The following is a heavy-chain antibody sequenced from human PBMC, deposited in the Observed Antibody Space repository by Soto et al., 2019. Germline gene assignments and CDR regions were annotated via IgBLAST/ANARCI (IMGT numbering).Heavy chain of an antibody. J-gene: IGHJ5*02. D-gene: IGHD2-15*01. CDR1: GFTFSNYA. V-gene: IGHV3-23*01. Sequence: GGSLRLSCAASGFTFSNYAMIWVRQAPGKGLEWVSAICDGSDNKYFADSVKGRFTISRDNSKNTLYLQMNSLRAEDTAVYYCARDHKSNVVVVAATCWFDPWGQGTLVTVSS. CDR2: ICDGSDNK. CDR3: ARDHKSNVVVVAATCWFDP.